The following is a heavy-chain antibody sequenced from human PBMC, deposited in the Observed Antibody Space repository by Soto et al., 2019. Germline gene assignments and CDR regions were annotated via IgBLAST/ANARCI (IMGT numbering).Heavy chain of an antibody. Sequence: PGGSLRLSCAASGFTFSSYAMSWVRQAPGKGLEWVSAISGSGGSTYYADSVKGRFTISRDNSKNTLYLQMNSLRAEDTAVYYCAKTGRLDFPHGSPAYYFDYWGQGTLVTVSS. J-gene: IGHJ4*02. V-gene: IGHV3-23*01. D-gene: IGHD6-19*01. CDR3: AKTGRLDFPHGSPAYYFDY. CDR2: ISGSGGST. CDR1: GFTFSSYA.